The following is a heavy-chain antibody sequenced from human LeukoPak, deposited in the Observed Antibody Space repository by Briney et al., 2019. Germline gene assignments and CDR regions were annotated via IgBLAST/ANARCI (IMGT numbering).Heavy chain of an antibody. CDR1: GGSISSYY. Sequence: SETLSLTCTVSGGSISSYYWSWIRQPAGKGLEWIGRIYTSGSTNYNPSLKSRVTMSVDTSKNQFSLKLSSVTAADTAVYYCAREPHSSGWYRDAFDIWSQGTMVTVSS. J-gene: IGHJ3*02. CDR2: IYTSGST. V-gene: IGHV4-4*07. D-gene: IGHD6-19*01. CDR3: AREPHSSGWYRDAFDI.